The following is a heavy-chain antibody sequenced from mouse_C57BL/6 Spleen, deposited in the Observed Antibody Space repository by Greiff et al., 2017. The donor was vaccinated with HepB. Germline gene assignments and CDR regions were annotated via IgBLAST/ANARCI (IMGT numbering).Heavy chain of an antibody. CDR2: IDPSDSET. CDR1: GYTFTSYW. V-gene: IGHV1-52*01. D-gene: IGHD2-2*01. Sequence: QVQLQQPGAELVRPGSSVKLSCKASGYTFTSYWMHWVKQRPIQGLEWIGNIDPSDSETHYNQKFKDKATLTVDKSSSTAYMQLSSLTSEDSAVYYCARGRGYDGDEYYFDYWGQGTTLTVSS. J-gene: IGHJ2*01. CDR3: ARGRGYDGDEYYFDY.